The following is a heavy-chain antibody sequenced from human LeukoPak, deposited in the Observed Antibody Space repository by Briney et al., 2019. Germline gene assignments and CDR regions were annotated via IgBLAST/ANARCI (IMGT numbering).Heavy chain of an antibody. J-gene: IGHJ6*02. CDR3: AIGGPAAIPYYYGMDV. Sequence: PGGSLRLSCAASGFTFSSYAMSWVRQAPGKGLEWVSAISGSGGSTYYADSVKGRFTISRDNSKNTLYLQMNSLRAEDTAVYYCAIGGPAAIPYYYGMDVWGQGTTVSVSS. CDR1: GFTFSSYA. V-gene: IGHV3-23*01. D-gene: IGHD2-2*01. CDR2: ISGSGGST.